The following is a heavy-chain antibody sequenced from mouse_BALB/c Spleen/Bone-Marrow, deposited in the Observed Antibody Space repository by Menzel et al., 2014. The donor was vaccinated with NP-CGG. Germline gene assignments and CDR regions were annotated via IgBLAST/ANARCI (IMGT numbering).Heavy chain of an antibody. CDR2: INSDGGST. CDR3: ARHGNYYAMDY. V-gene: IGHV5-2*01. D-gene: IGHD1-1*02. J-gene: IGHJ4*01. CDR1: EYEFPSHD. Sequence: EVKVVESGGGLVQPGESLKLSCESTEYEFPSHDMSWVRKTPGKRLELVAAINSDGGSTYYPDTMERRFIISRDNTKKTLYLQMSSLRSEDTALYYCARHGNYYAMDYWGQGASVTVSS.